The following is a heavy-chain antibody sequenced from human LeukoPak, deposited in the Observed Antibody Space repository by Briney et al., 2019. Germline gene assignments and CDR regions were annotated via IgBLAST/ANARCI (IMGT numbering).Heavy chain of an antibody. CDR1: GGTFSNYA. CDR2: MNPNSGNT. D-gene: IGHD1-26*01. CDR3: ARVGAPLMDV. V-gene: IGHV1-8*03. Sequence: ASVKVSCKASGGTFSNYAISWVRQATGQGLEWMGWMNPNSGNTGYAQKFQGRVTITRNTSISTAYMELSSLRSEDTAVYYCARVGAPLMDVWGKGTTVTVSS. J-gene: IGHJ6*04.